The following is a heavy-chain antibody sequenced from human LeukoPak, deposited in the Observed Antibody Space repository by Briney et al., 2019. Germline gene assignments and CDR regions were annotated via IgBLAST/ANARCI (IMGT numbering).Heavy chain of an antibody. J-gene: IGHJ4*02. CDR2: ISYDGSNK. D-gene: IGHD1-26*01. V-gene: IGHV3-30*04. CDR1: GFTFSSYA. CDR3: ARAAGGKNSATRYYFDY. Sequence: GGSLRLSCAASGFTFSSYAMHWVRQAPGKGLEWVAVISYDGSNKYYADSVKGRLTISRDNSKNTLYLQMNSLRAEDTAVYYCARAAGGKNSATRYYFDYWGQGTLVTVSS.